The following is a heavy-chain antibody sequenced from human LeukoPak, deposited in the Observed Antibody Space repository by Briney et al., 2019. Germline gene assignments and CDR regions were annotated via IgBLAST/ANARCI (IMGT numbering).Heavy chain of an antibody. CDR2: ISSSGSTI. Sequence: GGSLRLSCAASGFTFSSYEMNWVRQAPGKGLEWVSYISSSGSTIYYADSVKGRFTISRDNAKNSLYLQMNSLRAEDTAVYYCAKDPVDTAMGIDDYWGQGTLVTVSS. CDR3: AKDPVDTAMGIDDY. D-gene: IGHD5-18*01. V-gene: IGHV3-48*03. CDR1: GFTFSSYE. J-gene: IGHJ4*02.